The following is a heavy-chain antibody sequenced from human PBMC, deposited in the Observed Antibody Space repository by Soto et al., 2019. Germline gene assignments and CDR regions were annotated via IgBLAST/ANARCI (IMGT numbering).Heavy chain of an antibody. V-gene: IGHV3-33*01. D-gene: IGHD4-17*01. J-gene: IGHJ3*02. CDR3: ARELNTVTTRDAFDI. CDR1: GFTFSSYG. CDR2: IWYNGNNK. Sequence: QVNLVEAGGGVVQPGTSLRLSCAASGFTFSSYGMHWVRQAPGKGLEWAAVIWYNGNNKYFADSVKGRFTISRDNSKNTLYLEMNSLRAEDTAVYYCARELNTVTTRDAFDIWGQGTMVTVSS.